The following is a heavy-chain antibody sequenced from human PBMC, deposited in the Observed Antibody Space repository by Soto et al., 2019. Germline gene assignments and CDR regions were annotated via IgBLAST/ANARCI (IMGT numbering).Heavy chain of an antibody. CDR3: ARGALGFDP. CDR1: GFTFSSYD. CDR2: IGTAGDT. V-gene: IGHV3-13*04. Sequence: EVPLVESGGGLVQPGGSLRLSCAASGFTFSSYDIHWVRQATGKGLEWVSGIGTAGDTYYAGSVKGRFTISRENAKNSLYLQMNSLRAGDTAVYYCARGALGFDPWGQGTLVAVSS. D-gene: IGHD6-6*01. J-gene: IGHJ5*02.